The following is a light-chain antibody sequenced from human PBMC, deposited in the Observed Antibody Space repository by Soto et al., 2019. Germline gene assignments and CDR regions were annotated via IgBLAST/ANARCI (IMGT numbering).Light chain of an antibody. CDR1: QSVSSY. CDR3: YQYGSTPPT. Sequence: EIVFTQSPATLSLSPGERATLSCRASQSVSSYLAWYQQKPGQAPRLLIYDASNRATGIPARFSGSGSGTDFTLTISRLEPEDFVVFYCYQYGSTPPTFGQGTKV. V-gene: IGKV3-11*01. J-gene: IGKJ1*01. CDR2: DAS.